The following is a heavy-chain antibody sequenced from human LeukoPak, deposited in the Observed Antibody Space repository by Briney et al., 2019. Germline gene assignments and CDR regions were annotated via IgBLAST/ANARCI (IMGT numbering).Heavy chain of an antibody. Sequence: NPGGSLRLSCAASGFTFSSNSMNWVRQAPGKGLEWVSSISSSSSYIYYADSVKGRFTISRDNAKSSLYLQMNSLRAEDTAVYYCAKGTQIYCSDIKCYPFDYWGQGTLVTVSS. V-gene: IGHV3-21*04. CDR2: ISSSSSYI. CDR1: GFTFSSNS. J-gene: IGHJ4*02. D-gene: IGHD2-15*01. CDR3: AKGTQIYCSDIKCYPFDY.